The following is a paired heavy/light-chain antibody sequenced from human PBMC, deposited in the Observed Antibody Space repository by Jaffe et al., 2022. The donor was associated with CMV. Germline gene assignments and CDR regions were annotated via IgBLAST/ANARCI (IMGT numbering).Light chain of an antibody. CDR1: NIGTKS. CDR3: QVWDSSSDHSVV. V-gene: IGLV3-21*04. Sequence: YVLTQPPSASVAPGKTARITCGGNNIGTKSVHWYQQRPGQAPVLVIYYDSDRPSGIPERFSGSKSGNTATLTISRVEAGDEADYYCQVWDSSSDHSVVFGGGTKLTVL. J-gene: IGLJ2*01. CDR2: YDS.
Heavy chain of an antibody. V-gene: IGHV1-69*09. Sequence: QVHLVQSGAEVKKPGSSVKVSCKASGGTFNNYAFSWVRQAPGQGLEWMGRITPILGTTNYAQKFQGRVTITADKSTSTAYMELSSLRSEDTAFYYCASLRSATILGVLTSYFDYWGQGTLVTVSS. CDR3: ASLRSATILGVLTSYFDY. CDR2: ITPILGTT. J-gene: IGHJ4*02. D-gene: IGHD3-3*01. CDR1: GGTFNNYA.